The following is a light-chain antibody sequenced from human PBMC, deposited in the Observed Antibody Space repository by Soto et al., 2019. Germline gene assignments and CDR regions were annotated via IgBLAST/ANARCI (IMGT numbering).Light chain of an antibody. CDR2: SAT. Sequence: AIQMTQSPTSLSASVGDRVIITCRASQDISKDLGWYQQKPGKAPKFLIYSATSTQSGVPSTFSGSGFGTDFTLTISSLQPEDFATYYCLQDPDYPRTFGQGTKWISN. J-gene: IGKJ1*01. CDR3: LQDPDYPRT. CDR1: QDISKD. V-gene: IGKV1-6*01.